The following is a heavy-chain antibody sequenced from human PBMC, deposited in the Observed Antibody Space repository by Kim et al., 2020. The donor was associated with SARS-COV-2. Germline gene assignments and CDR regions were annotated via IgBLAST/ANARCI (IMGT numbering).Heavy chain of an antibody. J-gene: IGHJ4*02. V-gene: IGHV4-34*01. Sequence: SETLSLTCAVYGGSFSGYYWSWIRQPPGKGLEWIGEINHSGSTNYNPSLKSRVTISVDTSKNQFSLKLSSVTAADTAVYYCARGGYCSSTSCYAGADFDYWGQGTLVTVSS. CDR2: INHSGST. CDR1: GGSFSGYY. D-gene: IGHD2-2*01. CDR3: ARGGYCSSTSCYAGADFDY.